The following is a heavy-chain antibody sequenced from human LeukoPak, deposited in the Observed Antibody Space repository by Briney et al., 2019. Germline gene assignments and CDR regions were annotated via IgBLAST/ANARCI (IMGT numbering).Heavy chain of an antibody. Sequence: GGSLRLSCAASGFTFDDYAMHWVRQAPGKGLEWVSAISGSGGSTYYADSVKGRFTISRDNSKNTLYLQMNSLRAEDTAVYYCAKEAAYGSGSHFDYWGQGTLVTVSS. CDR3: AKEAAYGSGSHFDY. CDR2: ISGSGGST. V-gene: IGHV3-23*01. CDR1: GFTFDDYA. J-gene: IGHJ4*02. D-gene: IGHD3-10*01.